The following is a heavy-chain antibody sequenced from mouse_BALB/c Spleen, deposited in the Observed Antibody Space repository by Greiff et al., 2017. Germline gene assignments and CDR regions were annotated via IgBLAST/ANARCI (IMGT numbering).Heavy chain of an antibody. D-gene: IGHD6-5*01. CDR3: ASYASFYAMDY. CDR1: GFTFSSYT. J-gene: IGHJ4*01. Sequence: EVQLVESGGGLVQPGGSLKLSCAASGFTFSSYTMSWVRQTPEKRLEWVAYISNGGGSTYYPDTVKGRFTISRDNAKNTLYLQMSSLKSEDTAMYYCASYASFYAMDYWGQGTSVTVSS. CDR2: ISNGGGST. V-gene: IGHV5-12-2*01.